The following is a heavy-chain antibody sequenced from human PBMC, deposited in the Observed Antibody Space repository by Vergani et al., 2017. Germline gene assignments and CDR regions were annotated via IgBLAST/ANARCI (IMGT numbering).Heavy chain of an antibody. D-gene: IGHD3-16*01. V-gene: IGHV4-61*02. CDR3: AGLAPRGGDY. Sequence: QVQLQESGPGLVKPSQTLSLTCTVSGGSISSGSYYWSWIRQPAGKGLEWIGRIYTSGSTNYNHSLKSRVTISVDTSKNQFSLKLSSVTAADAAVYYCAGLAPRGGDYWGQGTLVTVSS. CDR1: GGSISSGSYY. CDR2: IYTSGST. J-gene: IGHJ4*02.